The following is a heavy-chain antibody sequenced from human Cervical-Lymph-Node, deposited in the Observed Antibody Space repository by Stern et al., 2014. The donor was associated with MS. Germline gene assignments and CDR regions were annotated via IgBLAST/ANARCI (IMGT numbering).Heavy chain of an antibody. Sequence: EVQLVESGGGLVQSGGSLRLSCVASGFTFGTYRMSWVRQTPGKGLEWVANIKQDGSEKYYVDSVKGRFIISRDNAKNSLYLQMNSLRAEDTAVYYCARLDWNYGAFDIWGQGTMVTVTS. CDR1: GFTFGTYR. J-gene: IGHJ3*02. V-gene: IGHV3-7*01. CDR2: IKQDGSEK. D-gene: IGHD1-7*01. CDR3: ARLDWNYGAFDI.